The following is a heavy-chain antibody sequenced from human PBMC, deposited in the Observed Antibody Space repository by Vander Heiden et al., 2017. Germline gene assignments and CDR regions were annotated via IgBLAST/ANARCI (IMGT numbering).Heavy chain of an antibody. CDR2: VWFDGGDK. V-gene: IGHV3-33*01. CDR3: ARDRTFYGAGDDGFDV. Sequence: QVRLVESGGGVVQPGRSLRLSCAASGFRFSGYNMHWVRQDPGKGLGWVAVVWFDGGDKYYGDSVKGRFTISRDNSKNTVFLQIKSLRGEDTAVYYCARDRTFYGAGDDGFDVWGQGTMVSVSS. CDR1: GFRFSGYN. J-gene: IGHJ3*01. D-gene: IGHD3-16*01.